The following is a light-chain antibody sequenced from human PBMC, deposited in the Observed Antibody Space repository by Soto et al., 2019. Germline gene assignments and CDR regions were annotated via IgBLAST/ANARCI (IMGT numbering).Light chain of an antibody. V-gene: IGLV2-14*01. CDR3: SSYTSSSTLYV. J-gene: IGLJ1*01. CDR1: SSDVGGYNY. Sequence: SALTQPASVSGSPGQSITISCTGTSSDVGGYNYVCWYQQHPGKAPKLMIYDVSNRPSGVSNRFSGSKSGNTASLTISGLHAEDEADYYCSSYTSSSTLYVFGTGTKVTVL. CDR2: DVS.